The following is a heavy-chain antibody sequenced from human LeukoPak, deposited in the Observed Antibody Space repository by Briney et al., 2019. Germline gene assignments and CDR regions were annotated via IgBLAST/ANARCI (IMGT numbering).Heavy chain of an antibody. D-gene: IGHD1-26*01. CDR2: ISSSSSYI. CDR1: GFTFSSYS. CDR3: ARNPKALTRYSGSYSDY. J-gene: IGHJ4*02. V-gene: IGHV3-21*01. Sequence: GGSLRLSRAASGFTFSSYSMNWVRQAPGKGLEWVSSISSSSSYIYYADSVKGRFTISRDNAKNSLYPQMNSLRAEDTAVYYCARNPKALTRYSGSYSDYWGQGTLVTVSS.